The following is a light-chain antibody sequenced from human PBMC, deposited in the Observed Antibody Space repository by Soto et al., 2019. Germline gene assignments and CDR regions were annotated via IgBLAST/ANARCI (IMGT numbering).Light chain of an antibody. CDR1: QSISTW. J-gene: IGKJ1*01. CDR2: DAS. Sequence: DIQMTQSPSTLSASVGDRVTIACRASQSISTWLAWYQQKPGKAPELLIYDASSLKSGVPSRFSGSGFGTEFTLTISSLQPDDFATYYCLQYNSYSWMFGQGTKVEIK. CDR3: LQYNSYSWM. V-gene: IGKV1-5*01.